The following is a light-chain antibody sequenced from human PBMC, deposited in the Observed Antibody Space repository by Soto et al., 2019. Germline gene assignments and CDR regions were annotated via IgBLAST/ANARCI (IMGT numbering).Light chain of an antibody. V-gene: IGLV2-14*01. Sequence: QSALTQPASVSGSPGQSSTISCTGTSSDVGGYNYVSWYQQHPGKAPKLIIYNVSNRPSGVSNRFSGSKSGNTASLTISGLQAEDEGHYYCSSFTSSNTVLFGGGTKLTVL. J-gene: IGLJ2*01. CDR3: SSFTSSNTVL. CDR1: SSDVGGYNY. CDR2: NVS.